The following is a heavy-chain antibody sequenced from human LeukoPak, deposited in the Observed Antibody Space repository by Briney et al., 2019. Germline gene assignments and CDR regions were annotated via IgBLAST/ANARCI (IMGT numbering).Heavy chain of an antibody. J-gene: IGHJ2*01. D-gene: IGHD4-23*01. CDR2: ISYSGRT. Sequence: PSETLSLTCTVSGGSISSYYWNWIRQPPGKGLEWIGDISYSGRTSYNPSLKSRVTISVDTSKNQFSLKLGSVTAADTAVYYCARRPPVAYWYFDLWGRGTLVTVSS. V-gene: IGHV4-59*08. CDR1: GGSISSYY. CDR3: ARRPPVAYWYFDL.